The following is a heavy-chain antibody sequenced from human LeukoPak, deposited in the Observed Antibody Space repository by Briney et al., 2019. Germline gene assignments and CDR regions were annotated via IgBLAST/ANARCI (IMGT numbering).Heavy chain of an antibody. CDR2: ISSSSSYI. D-gene: IGHD3-9*01. CDR1: GFTFSSYS. V-gene: IGHV3-21*01. J-gene: IGHJ4*02. CDR3: ARGRDYDILTGYYKDGGMWDTDY. Sequence: GGSLRLSCAASGFTFSSYSMNWVGQAPGKGLEWVSSISSSSSYIYYADSVKGRFTISRDNAKNSLYLQMNSLRAEDTAVYYCARGRDYDILTGYYKDGGMWDTDYWGQGTLVTVSS.